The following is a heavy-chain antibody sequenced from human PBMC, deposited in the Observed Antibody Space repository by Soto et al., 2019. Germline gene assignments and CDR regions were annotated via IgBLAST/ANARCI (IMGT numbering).Heavy chain of an antibody. CDR3: ARGITMVRGFYYGRDV. CDR2: INPNSGGT. J-gene: IGHJ6*02. V-gene: IGHV1-2*04. Sequence: QVQLVQSGAEVKKPGASVKVSCKASGYTFTGYYMHWVRQAPGQGLEWMGWINPNSGGTNYAQKFQGWVTMTRDTSTTTAYMELSRLRSDDTAVYYCARGITMVRGFYYGRDVWGQGTTVTVSS. D-gene: IGHD3-10*01. CDR1: GYTFTGYY.